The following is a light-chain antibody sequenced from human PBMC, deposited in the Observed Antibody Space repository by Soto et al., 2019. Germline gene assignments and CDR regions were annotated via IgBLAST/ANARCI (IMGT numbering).Light chain of an antibody. J-gene: IGLJ3*02. CDR3: QSYDSSLSAWV. CDR1: TSSIGAGYD. V-gene: IGLV1-40*01. CDR2: GNT. Sequence: QSVLTQPPSVSGAPGQRVTISCTGSTSSIGAGYDVHWYQQLPGTAPKLLIYGNTNRPSGVPDRFSGSRSGTSASLAITGLQAEDEADYYGQSYDSSLSAWVFGGGTKLTVL.